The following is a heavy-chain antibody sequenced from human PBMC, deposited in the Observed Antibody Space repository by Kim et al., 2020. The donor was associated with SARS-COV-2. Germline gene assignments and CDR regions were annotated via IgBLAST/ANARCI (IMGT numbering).Heavy chain of an antibody. J-gene: IGHJ2*01. Sequence: GGSLRLSCAASGFTVSNNDMSWVRQAPGKGLEWVSAICGGGSTAYAAAVRDGFTTSSDKSNKMMYFLLNSLRADDTTVDYYSTEDLCYYSSSCSSDAFD. V-gene: IGHV3-66*01. CDR3: STEDLCYYSSSCSSDAFD. CDR2: ICGGGST. CDR1: GFTVSNND. D-gene: IGHD3-22*01.